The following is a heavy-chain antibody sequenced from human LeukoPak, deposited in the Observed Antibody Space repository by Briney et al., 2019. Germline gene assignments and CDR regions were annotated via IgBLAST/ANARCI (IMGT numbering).Heavy chain of an antibody. J-gene: IGHJ5*02. CDR3: ARQLRFLEWLNWFDP. CDR2: IWYDGSNK. CDR1: GFTFSSYG. V-gene: IGHV3-33*01. D-gene: IGHD3-3*01. Sequence: PGGSLRLSCAASGFTFSSYGMHWVRQAPGKGLEWVAVIWYDGSNKYYAGSVKGRFTISRDNSKNTLYLQMNSLRAEDTAVYYCARQLRFLEWLNWFDPWGQGTLVTVSS.